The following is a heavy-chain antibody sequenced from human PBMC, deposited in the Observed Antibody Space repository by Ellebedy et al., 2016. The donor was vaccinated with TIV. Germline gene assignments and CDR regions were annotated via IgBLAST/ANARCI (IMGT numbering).Heavy chain of an antibody. CDR1: GYTFTGYY. CDR2: INPNSGGT. V-gene: IGHV1-2*04. J-gene: IGHJ4*02. Sequence: AASVKVSCKASGYTFTGYYMHWVRQAPGQGLEWMGWINPNSGGTNYAQKFQGWVTMTRDPSISTAYMELSRLRSDDTAVYYCARVYSSGSFDYWGQGTLVTVSS. CDR3: ARVYSSGSFDY. D-gene: IGHD6-19*01.